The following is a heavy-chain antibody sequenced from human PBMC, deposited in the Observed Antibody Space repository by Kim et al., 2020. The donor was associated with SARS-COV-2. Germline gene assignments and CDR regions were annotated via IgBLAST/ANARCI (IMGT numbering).Heavy chain of an antibody. V-gene: IGHV3-21*01. J-gene: IGHJ6*02. CDR3: ARVSKTYSYGMDV. D-gene: IGHD4-4*01. Sequence: YAASVKGRFTISRDNATNSLYLQMNSLRAEDTAVYYCARVSKTYSYGMDVWGQGTTVTVSS.